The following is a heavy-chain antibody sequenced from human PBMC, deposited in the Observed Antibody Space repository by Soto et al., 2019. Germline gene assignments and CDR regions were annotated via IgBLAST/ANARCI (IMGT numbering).Heavy chain of an antibody. D-gene: IGHD6-19*01. Sequence: PVGSLRLSCAASGFTFSNYAMSWVRQAPGKGLEWVSAISGNGDATYYADSVKGRVTISRDNSKNTLFLQMNSLRAEDTAVFYCAIPSGLTVTGPDYWGQGTLVTVSS. CDR3: AIPSGLTVTGPDY. J-gene: IGHJ4*02. CDR2: ISGNGDAT. V-gene: IGHV3-23*01. CDR1: GFTFSNYA.